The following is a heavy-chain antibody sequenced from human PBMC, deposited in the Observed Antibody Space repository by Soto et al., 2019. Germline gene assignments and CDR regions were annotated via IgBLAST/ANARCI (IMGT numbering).Heavy chain of an antibody. CDR3: ARLIGGMATATFDY. D-gene: IGHD3-22*01. V-gene: IGHV3-30-3*01. Sequence: GGSLRLSCAASGFTFSSYAMHWVRQAPGTGLEWVAVISYEGSNKYYADSVKGRFTISRDNSKNTLYLQMNSLRTEDTAVYYCARLIGGMATATFDYWGQGDLVTVSS. J-gene: IGHJ4*02. CDR2: ISYEGSNK. CDR1: GFTFSSYA.